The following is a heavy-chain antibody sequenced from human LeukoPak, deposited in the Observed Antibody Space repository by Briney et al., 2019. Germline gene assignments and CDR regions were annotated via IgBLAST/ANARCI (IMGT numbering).Heavy chain of an antibody. CDR2: ISSSSSYI. CDR3: ARDPVARGSGSYYKDY. Sequence: GGSLRLSCAASGFTFSSYSMNWVRQARGKGLEWVSSISSSSSYIYYADSVKGRFTISRDNAKNSLYLQMNSLRAEDTAVYYCARDPVARGSGSYYKDYWGQGTLVTVSS. CDR1: GFTFSSYS. V-gene: IGHV3-21*01. J-gene: IGHJ4*02. D-gene: IGHD3-10*01.